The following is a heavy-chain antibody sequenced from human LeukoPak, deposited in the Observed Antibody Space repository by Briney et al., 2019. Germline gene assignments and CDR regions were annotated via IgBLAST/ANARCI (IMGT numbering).Heavy chain of an antibody. J-gene: IGHJ3*02. CDR2: INPSGGST. CDR3: ATSPTYYYDSSGYSAFDI. D-gene: IGHD3-22*01. Sequence: RASVKVSCKASGYTFTSYYMHWVRQAPGQGLEWMGIINPSGGSTSYAQKLQGRVTMTTDTSTSTAYMELRSLRSDDTAVYYCATSPTYYYDSSGYSAFDIWGQGTMVTVSS. V-gene: IGHV1-46*01. CDR1: GYTFTSYY.